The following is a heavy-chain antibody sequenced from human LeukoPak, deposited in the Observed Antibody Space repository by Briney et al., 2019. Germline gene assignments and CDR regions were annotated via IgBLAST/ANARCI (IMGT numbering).Heavy chain of an antibody. CDR1: GGSLSSGGYY. V-gene: IGHV4-61*08. Sequence: SETLSLTCKVSGGSLSSGGYYWSWIRQPPGKGLEWIGYIYYSGSTNYNPSLKSRVTISVDTSKNQFSLKLSSVTAADTAVYYCARHGSSGGFDYWGQGTLVTVSS. D-gene: IGHD6-19*01. CDR3: ARHGSSGGFDY. CDR2: IYYSGST. J-gene: IGHJ4*02.